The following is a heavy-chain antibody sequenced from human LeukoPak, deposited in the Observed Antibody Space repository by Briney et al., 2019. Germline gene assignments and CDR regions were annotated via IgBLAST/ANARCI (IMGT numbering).Heavy chain of an antibody. D-gene: IGHD5-12*01. V-gene: IGHV3-74*01. CDR3: VRDVGYSAYD. CDR1: GFPFRTSW. J-gene: IGHJ4*02. CDR2: IKNDGITT. Sequence: GGSLSLPCAASGFPFRTSWMHWVRHAPGKGLVWVSLIKNDGITTTYADSVKGRFTISRDNAMNTVFLQMNSLRAEDAAVYYCVRDVGYSAYDWGQGTLVTVSS.